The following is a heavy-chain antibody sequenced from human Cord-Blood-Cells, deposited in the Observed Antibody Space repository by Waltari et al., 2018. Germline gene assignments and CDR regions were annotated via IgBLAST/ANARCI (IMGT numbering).Heavy chain of an antibody. D-gene: IGHD6-25*01. J-gene: IGHJ3*02. CDR2: IYYSGST. Sequence: QVQLLESGPGLVKPSETLSLTCPVPGGSISSYYWSWIRQPPGKGLEWIGYIYYSGSTNYNPSLKSRVTISVDTSKNQFSLKLSSVTAADTAVYYCARAARAFDIWGQGTMVTVSS. V-gene: IGHV4-59*01. CDR1: GGSISSYY. CDR3: ARAARAFDI.